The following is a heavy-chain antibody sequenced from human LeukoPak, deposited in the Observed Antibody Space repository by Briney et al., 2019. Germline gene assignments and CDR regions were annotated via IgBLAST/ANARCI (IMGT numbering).Heavy chain of an antibody. D-gene: IGHD6-13*01. V-gene: IGHV1-3*01. CDR2: INAGNGNT. J-gene: IGHJ5*02. Sequence: ASVKVSCKASGYTFTSYAMHWVRQAPGQRLEWMGWINAGNGNTKYSQKFQGRVTITRDTSASTAYMELSSLRSEDTAVYCCARVYSSSSYNWFDPWGQGTLVTVSS. CDR1: GYTFTSYA. CDR3: ARVYSSSSYNWFDP.